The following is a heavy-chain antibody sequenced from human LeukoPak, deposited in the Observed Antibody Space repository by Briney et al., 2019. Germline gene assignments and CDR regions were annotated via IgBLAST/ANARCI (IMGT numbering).Heavy chain of an antibody. Sequence: ASVKVSCKASGYTFTGYYMHWVRQAPGQGLEWMGWIYPNSGGTNYAQRFQGRVTMTRDTSISTVYMELSRLRFDDTAVYYCARPRGWYNDYWGQGTLVTVSS. V-gene: IGHV1-2*02. CDR2: IYPNSGGT. CDR1: GYTFTGYY. CDR3: ARPRGWYNDY. J-gene: IGHJ4*02. D-gene: IGHD6-19*01.